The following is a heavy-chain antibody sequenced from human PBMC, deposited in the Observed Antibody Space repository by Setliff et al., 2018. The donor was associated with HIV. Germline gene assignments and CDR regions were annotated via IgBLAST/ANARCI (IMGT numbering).Heavy chain of an antibody. CDR2: INPSDGAT. Sequence: ASVKVSCKASGYTFTNSFMHWVRQAPGQGLEWMGIINPSDGATTYAQKFEDRVTMTRDTSTNTVYMELSSLRSEDTAVYFCAREYHIPAADTRVGNYLDYWGQGTLVTVSS. CDR1: GYTFTNSF. CDR3: AREYHIPAADTRVGNYLDY. D-gene: IGHD6-25*01. J-gene: IGHJ4*02. V-gene: IGHV1-46*01.